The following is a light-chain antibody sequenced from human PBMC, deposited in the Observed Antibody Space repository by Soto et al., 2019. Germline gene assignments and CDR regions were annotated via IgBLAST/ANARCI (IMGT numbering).Light chain of an antibody. CDR2: EVS. CDR1: SSDVGGYNY. J-gene: IGLJ2*01. CDR3: GSYAGSNNLV. V-gene: IGLV2-8*01. Sequence: QSALTQPPSASGSPGQSVTISCTGTSSDVGGYNYVSWYQQHPGKAPKLMIYEVSKRPSGVPDRFSGCMSGITASLSVAGLQAEDVGDYYCGSYAGSNNLVFGRGTNLTVL.